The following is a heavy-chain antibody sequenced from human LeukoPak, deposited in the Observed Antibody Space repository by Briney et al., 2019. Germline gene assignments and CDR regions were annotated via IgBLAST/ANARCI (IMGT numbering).Heavy chain of an antibody. V-gene: IGHV3-11*04. J-gene: IGHJ6*03. CDR3: ARNRGVYYYYMGV. CDR2: ISGSDDTI. Sequence: GGSLRLSCAASGFTFSDYYMSWIRLTPGKGLEWVSYISGSDDTIYYADSVKGRFTISRDNAKNSLYLQMNSLRADDTAVYYCARNRGVYYYYMGVWGKGTTVTVSS. D-gene: IGHD6-25*01. CDR1: GFTFSDYY.